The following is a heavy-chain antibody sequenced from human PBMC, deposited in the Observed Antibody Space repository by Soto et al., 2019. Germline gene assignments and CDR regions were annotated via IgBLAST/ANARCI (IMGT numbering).Heavy chain of an antibody. J-gene: IGHJ5*02. CDR2: IYWDDDK. CDR3: AHIPNYYQYDWFDP. Sequence: QITLKESGPTLVKPTQTLTLTCTFSGFSLTTRGVGVGWIRQPPGKALECLALIYWDDDKRYSPSLQSRLSITKDTHKNQVVLTMTNVDPVDTATYYCAHIPNYYQYDWFDPWGQGTLVSVSS. D-gene: IGHD3-16*01. CDR1: GFSLTTRGVG. V-gene: IGHV2-5*02.